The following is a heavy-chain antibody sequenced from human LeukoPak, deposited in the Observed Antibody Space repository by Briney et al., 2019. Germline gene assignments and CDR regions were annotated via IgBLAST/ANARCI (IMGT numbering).Heavy chain of an antibody. D-gene: IGHD6-13*01. CDR3: ARDNRIAAAGSNYYYYYMDG. V-gene: IGHV1-46*01. J-gene: IGHJ6*03. Sequence: AAVKVSCKASGYTFTSYYMHWARQAPGQGLEWMGIINPSGGSTSYAQKFQGRVTMTRDTPTSTVYMELSSLRSEDTAVYYCARDNRIAAAGSNYYYYYMDGWGKGTTVTVSS. CDR2: INPSGGST. CDR1: GYTFTSYY.